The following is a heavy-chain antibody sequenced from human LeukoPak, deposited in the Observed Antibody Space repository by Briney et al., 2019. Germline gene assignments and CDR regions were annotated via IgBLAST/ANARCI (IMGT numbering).Heavy chain of an antibody. CDR3: ARDQVPVAPSGYAFDI. J-gene: IGHJ3*02. Sequence: GGSLRLSCAASGFTFSSYGMHWVRQAPGKGLEWVAVIWYDGSNKYYADSVKGRFTISRDNSKNTLYLQMNSLRAEDTAVYYCARDQVPVAPSGYAFDIWGQGTMVTVSS. V-gene: IGHV3-33*01. D-gene: IGHD2-2*01. CDR1: GFTFSSYG. CDR2: IWYDGSNK.